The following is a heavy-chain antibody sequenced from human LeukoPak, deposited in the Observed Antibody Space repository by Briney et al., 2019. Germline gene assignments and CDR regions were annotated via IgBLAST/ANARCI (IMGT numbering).Heavy chain of an antibody. V-gene: IGHV3-73*01. CDR3: ANRGDQHY. Sequence: QSGGSLRLSCAASGFTFSDSAMHWVRQASGKELEWVGRIRSKANSYATAYAASVEGRFIISRDDSKNTVYLQMNSLKTDDTAVYYCANRGDQHYWGQGTLVTVSS. J-gene: IGHJ4*02. D-gene: IGHD3-10*01. CDR2: IRSKANSYAT. CDR1: GFTFSDSA.